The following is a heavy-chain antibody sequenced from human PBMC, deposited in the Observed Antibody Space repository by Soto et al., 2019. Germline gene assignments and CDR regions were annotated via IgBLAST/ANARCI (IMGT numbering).Heavy chain of an antibody. V-gene: IGHV1-18*01. Sequence: ASVKVSCKASGYTFTSYGISWVRQAPGQGLEWMGWISAYNGNTNYAQKLQGRVTMTTDTSTSTAYMELRSLRSDDTAVYYCAKGTGGWYIGCYFDYWGQGTLVTVSS. CDR2: ISAYNGNT. CDR1: GYTFTSYG. CDR3: AKGTGGWYIGCYFDY. J-gene: IGHJ4*02. D-gene: IGHD6-19*01.